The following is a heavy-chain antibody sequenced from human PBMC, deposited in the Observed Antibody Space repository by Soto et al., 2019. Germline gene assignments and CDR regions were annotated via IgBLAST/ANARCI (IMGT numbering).Heavy chain of an antibody. V-gene: IGHV4-59*01. D-gene: IGHD5-18*01. J-gene: IGHJ4*02. CDR3: AREVASYGSTYSDY. CDR1: GCSIRGYY. Sequence: QVQLQESGPGVVKPSETLSLTCSVSGCSIRGYYWTWIRQPPGKGLEWIGYTFYRGTTKYNPSLNRRVTMPADTSQNQISLKLSSVTAADTAVYYCAREVASYGSTYSDYWGQGTLVTVSS. CDR2: TFYRGTT.